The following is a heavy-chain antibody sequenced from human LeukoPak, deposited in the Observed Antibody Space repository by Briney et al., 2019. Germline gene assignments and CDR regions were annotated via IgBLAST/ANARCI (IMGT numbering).Heavy chain of an antibody. J-gene: IGHJ4*02. Sequence: SETLSLTCTVSGGSISSYYWSWIRQLPGKGLEWIGYIYYSGSTNYNPSLKSRVTISVDTSKNQFSLKLSSVTAADTAVYYCASAIGVRGYFYYWGQGTLVTVSS. V-gene: IGHV4-59*08. CDR1: GGSISSYY. D-gene: IGHD3-22*01. CDR3: ASAIGVRGYFYY. CDR2: IYYSGST.